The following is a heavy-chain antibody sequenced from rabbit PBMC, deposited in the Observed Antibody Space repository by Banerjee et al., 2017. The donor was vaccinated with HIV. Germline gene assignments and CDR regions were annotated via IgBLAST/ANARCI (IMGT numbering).Heavy chain of an antibody. J-gene: IGHJ4*01. CDR2: IYAGSSGST. CDR3: ARGSATMTMVITGYYLYL. Sequence: QEQLEESGGDLVKPEGSLTLTGTASGFSFSSSSYLCWFRQAPGKGLEWIACIYAGSSGSTAYASWAKGRFTISITSSSSVTLQMTSLTAADTATYFCARGSATMTMVITGYYLYLWGPGTLVTVS. V-gene: IGHV1S45*01. CDR1: GFSFSSSSY. D-gene: IGHD2-1*01.